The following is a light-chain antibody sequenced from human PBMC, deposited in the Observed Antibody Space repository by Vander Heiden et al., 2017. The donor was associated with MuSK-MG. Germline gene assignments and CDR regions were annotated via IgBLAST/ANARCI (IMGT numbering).Light chain of an antibody. Sequence: QAVVTQEPSLTVSPGGTVTLTCGSSTGAVTSGHYPYWFQQKPGQAPRTLIYDTSNKHSGTPARFSGSLLADKAALTLSGARAEDEDYYHSVHSNSDTWVFGGGTKLTVL. CDR1: TGAVTSGHY. V-gene: IGLV7-46*01. CDR3: VHSNSDTWV. J-gene: IGLJ3*02. CDR2: DTS.